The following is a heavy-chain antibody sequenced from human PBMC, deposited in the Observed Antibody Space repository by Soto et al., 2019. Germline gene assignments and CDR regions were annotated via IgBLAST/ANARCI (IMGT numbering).Heavy chain of an antibody. Sequence: SGPTLVNPTQTLTLTCNFSGFSFTTAGVAVGWIRQTPGGALEWLTLIYYNDDRRFSPSLKTRLTITGDTSKNQVVLSLTNVDPGDTATYFCAHSDGGYEIIYFDFWGQGIPVSVSS. D-gene: IGHD5-12*01. V-gene: IGHV2-5*01. CDR2: IYYNDDR. J-gene: IGHJ4*02. CDR3: AHSDGGYEIIYFDF. CDR1: GFSFTTAGVA.